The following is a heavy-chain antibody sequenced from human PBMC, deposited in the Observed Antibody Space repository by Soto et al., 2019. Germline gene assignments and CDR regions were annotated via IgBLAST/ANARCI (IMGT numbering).Heavy chain of an antibody. CDR2: IIPILGIA. CDR1: GGTFSSYA. V-gene: IGHV1-69*04. Sequence: ASVKVSCKASGGTFSSYAISWVRQAPGQGLEWMGRIIPILGIANYAQKFQGRVTITADKSTSTAYMELSSLRSEDTAVYYCARGIAVATLPIAFDIWGQGTMVTVSS. CDR3: ARGIAVATLPIAFDI. J-gene: IGHJ3*02. D-gene: IGHD6-19*01.